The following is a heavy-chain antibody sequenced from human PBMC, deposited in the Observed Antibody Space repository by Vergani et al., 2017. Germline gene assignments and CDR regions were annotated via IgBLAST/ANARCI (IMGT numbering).Heavy chain of an antibody. CDR2: INIGGRT. Sequence: EVQLVESGGGLIHPGGSLRLSCAASSFSVSSHYMTWVRQAPGKGLEWVSTINIGGRTSYADSVKGRLTLTRDDSKNTLHLQMNSLRPEDTAVYYCARGMTTETTDLEGFDIWGQGTMVSVSS. CDR3: ARGMTTETTDLEGFDI. D-gene: IGHD4-17*01. J-gene: IGHJ3*02. CDR1: SFSVSSHY. V-gene: IGHV3-66*03.